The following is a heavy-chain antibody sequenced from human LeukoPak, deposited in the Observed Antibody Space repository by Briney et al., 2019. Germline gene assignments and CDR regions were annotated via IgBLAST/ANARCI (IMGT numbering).Heavy chain of an antibody. V-gene: IGHV3-23*01. Sequence: GGSLRLSCAASGFTFSSYAMSWVRQAPGKGLEWVSCISSSSSTIYYADSVKGRFTISRDNSKNTLYLQMNSLRAEDTAVYYCAKDRSSGWSAEYFQHWGQGTLVTVSS. J-gene: IGHJ1*01. CDR1: GFTFSSYA. D-gene: IGHD5-12*01. CDR2: ISSSSSTI. CDR3: AKDRSSGWSAEYFQH.